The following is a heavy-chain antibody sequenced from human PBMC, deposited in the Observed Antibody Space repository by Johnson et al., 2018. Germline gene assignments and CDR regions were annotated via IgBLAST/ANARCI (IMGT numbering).Heavy chain of an antibody. Sequence: QLVESGGGVVQPGRSLRLSCAASGFTFSSYGMHWVRQAPGKGLEWVAVISYDGSNKHYADSVKGRFTISRDNSKNTLYLQMNSLKTEDTAVYYCTTAEIMGRFDYYYMDVWGKGTTVTVSS. J-gene: IGHJ6*03. V-gene: IGHV3-30*03. CDR1: GFTFSSYG. D-gene: IGHD2-8*01. CDR3: TTAEIMGRFDYYYMDV. CDR2: ISYDGSNK.